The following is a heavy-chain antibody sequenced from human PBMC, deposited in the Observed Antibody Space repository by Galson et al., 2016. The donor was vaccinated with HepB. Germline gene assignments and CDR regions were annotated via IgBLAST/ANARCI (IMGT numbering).Heavy chain of an antibody. CDR3: ARGGGLDF. V-gene: IGHV5-10-1*01. CDR2: MDPSDSYT. CDR1: GYIFASYW. Sequence: QSGAEVKKPGESLRISCKGSGYIFASYWINWVRQMPGKGLEWMGRMDPSDSYTNYNPSFEGHVTFSADRSINSAYLQWTTLKASDTAIYYCARGGGLDFWGQGTLVSVSS. J-gene: IGHJ4*02. D-gene: IGHD3-16*01.